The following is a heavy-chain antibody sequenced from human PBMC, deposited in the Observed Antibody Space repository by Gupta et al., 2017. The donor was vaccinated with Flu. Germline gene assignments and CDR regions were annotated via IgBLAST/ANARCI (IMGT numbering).Heavy chain of an antibody. CDR3: ARALPDFWSGYYYYYMDV. Sequence: KGLVWVSRINSDGSSTSYADSVKGRFTISRDNAKNTLYLQMNSLRAEDTAVYYCARALPDFWSGYYYYYMDVWGKGTTVTVSS. V-gene: IGHV3-74*01. J-gene: IGHJ6*03. CDR2: INSDGSST. D-gene: IGHD3-3*01.